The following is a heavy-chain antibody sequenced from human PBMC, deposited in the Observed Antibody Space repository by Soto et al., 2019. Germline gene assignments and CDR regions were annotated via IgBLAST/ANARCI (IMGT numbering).Heavy chain of an antibody. D-gene: IGHD3-10*01. V-gene: IGHV4-34*01. Sequence: SETLSLTCAVYGGSFSGYYWSWIRQPPGKGLEWIGEINHSGSTNYNPSLKSRVTISVDTSKNQFSLKLSSVTAADTAVYYCARGIRLTMVRGATRFDPWGQGTLVTVSS. CDR2: INHSGST. CDR3: ARGIRLTMVRGATRFDP. CDR1: GGSFSGYY. J-gene: IGHJ5*02.